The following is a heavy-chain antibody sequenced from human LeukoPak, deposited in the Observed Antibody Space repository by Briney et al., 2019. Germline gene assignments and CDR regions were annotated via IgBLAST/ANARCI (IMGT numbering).Heavy chain of an antibody. CDR2: ISATNGNT. CDR1: GYSFSSYG. Sequence: ASVKVSCKTSGYSFSSYGISWVRQAPGQGLEWMGWISATNGNTKYTQSLQGRVTMTTDTSTRTAYMELRSLTSDDTAIYYCARDMSFAVSMVSPDYWGQGTLVAVSS. D-gene: IGHD2-8*01. V-gene: IGHV1-18*01. CDR3: ARDMSFAVSMVSPDY. J-gene: IGHJ4*02.